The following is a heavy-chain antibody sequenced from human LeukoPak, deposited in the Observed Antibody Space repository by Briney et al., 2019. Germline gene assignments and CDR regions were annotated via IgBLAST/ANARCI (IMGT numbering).Heavy chain of an antibody. D-gene: IGHD6-6*01. V-gene: IGHV3-23*01. CDR1: GFTFSSYA. Sequence: GGSLRLSCAASGFTFSSYAMSWVRQAPGKGRDWASAISGSGGSTYYADSVKGRFTISRDNSKNTLYLQMNSLRAEDTAVYYCANTISSSSGYYFDYWGQGTLVTVSS. CDR3: ANTISSSSGYYFDY. CDR2: ISGSGGST. J-gene: IGHJ4*02.